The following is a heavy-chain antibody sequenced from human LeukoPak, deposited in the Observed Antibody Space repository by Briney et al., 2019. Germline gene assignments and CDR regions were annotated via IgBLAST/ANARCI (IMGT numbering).Heavy chain of an antibody. Sequence: GGSLRLSCAASGFTFSSYAMSWVRQAPGKGLEGVSAISGSGGSTYYADSVKGRFTISRDNSKNTLYLQMNSLRAEDTAVYYCAKVLLSAGAPFDYWGQGTLVTVSS. J-gene: IGHJ4*02. D-gene: IGHD3-16*02. CDR2: ISGSGGST. V-gene: IGHV3-23*01. CDR1: GFTFSSYA. CDR3: AKVLLSAGAPFDY.